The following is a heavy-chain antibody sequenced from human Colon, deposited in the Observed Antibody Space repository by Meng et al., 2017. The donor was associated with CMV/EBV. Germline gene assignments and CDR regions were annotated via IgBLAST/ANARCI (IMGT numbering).Heavy chain of an antibody. CDR2: LYYSGTA. CDR1: SNPY. D-gene: IGHD3-3*01. CDR3: VRDLSVVEGSSDVFERGYFQY. J-gene: IGHJ1*01. Sequence: SNPYWGWIRQSAGKGLDWIGSLYYSGTAYYSPSLKSRVTISADTSKNQISLSLNAVTAADTALYYCVRDLSVVEGSSDVFERGYFQYWGPGILVTVSS. V-gene: IGHV4-39*07.